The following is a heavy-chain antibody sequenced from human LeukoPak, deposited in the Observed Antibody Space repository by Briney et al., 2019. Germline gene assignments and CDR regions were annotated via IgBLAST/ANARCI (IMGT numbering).Heavy chain of an antibody. CDR1: ACSISSYS. Sequence: PSETLSLTCTVSACSISSYSWSWIRQPPGKGLEWIGYIDYSGGTNYNPSLKSRVTISVDTSKNQFSLKLSSVTAADTAVYYCARHQLNFDYWGQGILVTVSS. CDR3: ARHQLNFDY. D-gene: IGHD1-1*01. CDR2: IDYSGGT. V-gene: IGHV4-59*08. J-gene: IGHJ4*02.